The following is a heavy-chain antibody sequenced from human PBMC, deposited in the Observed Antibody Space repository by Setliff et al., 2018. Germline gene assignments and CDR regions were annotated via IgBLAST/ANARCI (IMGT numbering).Heavy chain of an antibody. D-gene: IGHD4-17*01. J-gene: IGHJ6*03. Sequence: SEKVSCKASGGTFRSYAISWVRQAPGQGLEWMGGIIPIFGTANYAQKFQGRVTITADESTSTAYMELSSLRSEDTAVYYCARDRTVTTDYYYYYMDVWGKGTTVTVSS. V-gene: IGHV1-69*13. CDR1: GGTFRSYA. CDR3: ARDRTVTTDYYYYYMDV. CDR2: IIPIFGTA.